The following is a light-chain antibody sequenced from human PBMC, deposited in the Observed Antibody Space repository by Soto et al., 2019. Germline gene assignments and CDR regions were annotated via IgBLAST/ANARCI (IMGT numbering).Light chain of an antibody. CDR2: DVS. CDR3: SSYTSSSTGV. Sequence: QSVLTQPASVSGSPGQSITISCTGTSSDVGGYNYVSWYQQHPGKAPKFMIYDVSNRPSGVSNRFSGSKSGNTASLTISGLQAEDEADYYCSSYTSSSTGVFGTGTKATVL. J-gene: IGLJ1*01. CDR1: SSDVGGYNY. V-gene: IGLV2-14*01.